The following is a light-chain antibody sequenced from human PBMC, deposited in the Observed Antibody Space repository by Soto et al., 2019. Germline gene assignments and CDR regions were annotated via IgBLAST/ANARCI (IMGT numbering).Light chain of an antibody. CDR1: QSVSSSS. CDR2: GAS. V-gene: IGKV3-20*01. CDR3: QQYGNSPPYT. J-gene: IGKJ2*01. Sequence: EIVLTQSPGTQSLSPGERATLSCRASQSVSSSSLAWYQQKPCQAPRLLIYGASSRATGIPDRFSGSGSGTDFNLTVNRLEPEDFVVYYCQQYGNSPPYTFGQGTKLEI.